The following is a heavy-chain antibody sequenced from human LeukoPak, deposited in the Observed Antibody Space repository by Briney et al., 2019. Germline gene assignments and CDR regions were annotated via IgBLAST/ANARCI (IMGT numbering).Heavy chain of an antibody. Sequence: SVKVSCKASGYTFTSYGISWVRQAPGQGLEWMGGIIPIFGTANYAQKFQGRVTITADESTSTAYMELSSLRSEDTAVYYCATIRYYDSSAPWIPDYWGQGTLVTVSS. D-gene: IGHD3-22*01. V-gene: IGHV1-69*13. J-gene: IGHJ4*02. CDR2: IIPIFGTA. CDR1: GYTFTSYG. CDR3: ATIRYYDSSAPWIPDY.